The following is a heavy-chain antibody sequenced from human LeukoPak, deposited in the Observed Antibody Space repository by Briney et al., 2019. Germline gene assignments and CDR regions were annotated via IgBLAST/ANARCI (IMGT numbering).Heavy chain of an antibody. J-gene: IGHJ5*02. CDR1: GGSISSSSYY. Sequence: SETLSLTCTVSGGSISSSSYYWGWIRQPPGKGLEWIGSIYYRGSTYYNPSLKSRVTISVDTSKNPFSLKLSSVTAADTAVYYCARTYYDFWSGYSSWFDPWGQGTLVTVSS. CDR3: ARTYYDFWSGYSSWFDP. V-gene: IGHV4-39*01. CDR2: IYYRGST. D-gene: IGHD3-3*01.